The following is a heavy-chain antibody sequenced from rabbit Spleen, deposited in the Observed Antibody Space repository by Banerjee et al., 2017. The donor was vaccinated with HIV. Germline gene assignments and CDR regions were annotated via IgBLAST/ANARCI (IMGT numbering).Heavy chain of an antibody. D-gene: IGHD4-1*01. V-gene: IGHV1S45*01. CDR2: INTATGKA. J-gene: IGHJ4*01. Sequence: QEQLVESGGGLVKPEGSLTLTCKASGFSFSDSDVMCWVRQAPGKGLEWIVCINTATGKAVYANWAKSRVTISKTSSPTVTLQVTSLTAADTATYFCAKETSSGWGIESFCFSLWGQGTLVTVS. CDR1: GFSFSDSDV. CDR3: AKETSSGWGIESFCFSL.